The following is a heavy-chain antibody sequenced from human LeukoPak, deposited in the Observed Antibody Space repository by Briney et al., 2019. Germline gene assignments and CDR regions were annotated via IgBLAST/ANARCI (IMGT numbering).Heavy chain of an antibody. CDR2: HFASNK. J-gene: IGHJ4*02. CDR1: GFTFTSHS. Sequence: GGSLRLSCAASGFTFTSHSMNWVRQAPGKGLEWVAWHFASNKYYAESVRGRFTMSRDNSKSTLYLQMDSLRVEDTAVYYCARDLCSTTSCFDYWGQGTLVSVSS. V-gene: IGHV3-33*08. D-gene: IGHD2-2*01. CDR3: ARDLCSTTSCFDY.